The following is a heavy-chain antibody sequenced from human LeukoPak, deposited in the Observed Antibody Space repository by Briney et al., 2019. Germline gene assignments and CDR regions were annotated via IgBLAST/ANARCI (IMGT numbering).Heavy chain of an antibody. Sequence: SETLSLTCTVSGGSISSSSYYWGWIRQPPGKGLEWIGNIYYSGSTYYNPSLRSRVTISVDTSKNQFSLKLSSVTAADTAVYYCARHRGYCSGSRCYSVWFDPWGQGTLVTVSS. V-gene: IGHV4-39*01. D-gene: IGHD2-15*01. J-gene: IGHJ5*02. CDR3: ARHRGYCSGSRCYSVWFDP. CDR1: GGSISSSSYY. CDR2: IYYSGST.